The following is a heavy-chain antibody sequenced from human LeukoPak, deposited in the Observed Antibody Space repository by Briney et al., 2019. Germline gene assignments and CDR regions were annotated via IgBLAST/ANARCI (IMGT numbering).Heavy chain of an antibody. J-gene: IGHJ5*02. CDR3: ARQKGDGYKINWFDP. D-gene: IGHD5-24*01. CDR2: IYYSGST. V-gene: IGHV4-59*08. CDR1: GGSISSYY. Sequence: SETLSLTCTVSGGSISSYYWSWIRQPPGKGLEWIGYIYYSGSTNYNPSLKSRVTISVDTSKNQYSLKLSSVTAADTAVYYCARQKGDGYKINWFDPWGQGTLVTVSS.